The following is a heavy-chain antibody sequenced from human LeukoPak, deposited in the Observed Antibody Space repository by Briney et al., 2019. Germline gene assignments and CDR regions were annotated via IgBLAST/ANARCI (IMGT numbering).Heavy chain of an antibody. CDR2: ISSSGSTI. CDR3: AREQGLRRSLDY. J-gene: IGHJ4*02. Sequence: GGSLRLSCAASGFTFSSYEMNWVRQAPGKGLEWVSYISSSGSTIYYADSVKGRFTISRDNGKNSLYLQMNSLRAEDTAVYYCAREQGLRRSLDYWGQGTLVTVSS. CDR1: GFTFSSYE. V-gene: IGHV3-48*03. D-gene: IGHD4-17*01.